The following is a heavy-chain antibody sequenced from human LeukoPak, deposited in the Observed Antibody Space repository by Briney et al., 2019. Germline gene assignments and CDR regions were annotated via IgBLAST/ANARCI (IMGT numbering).Heavy chain of an antibody. CDR3: ARVRPEYYDSSGALDY. Sequence: PSETLSLTCTVSGGSISSSSYYWGWIRQPPGKGLEWIGSIYYSGSTNYNPSLKSRVTMSVDTSKNQFSLKLSSVTAADTAVYYCARVRPEYYDSSGALDYWGQGTLVTVSS. D-gene: IGHD3-22*01. V-gene: IGHV4-39*07. CDR2: IYYSGST. CDR1: GGSISSSSYY. J-gene: IGHJ4*02.